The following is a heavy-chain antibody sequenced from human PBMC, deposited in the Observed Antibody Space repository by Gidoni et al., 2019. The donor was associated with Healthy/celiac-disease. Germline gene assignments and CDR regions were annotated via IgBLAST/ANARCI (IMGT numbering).Heavy chain of an antibody. V-gene: IGHV4-4*07. Sequence: QVQLQESGPGLVKPSETLSTTCTVSGGSISSYYWSWIRQPAGKGLEWIGRIYTSGSTNYNPSLKSRVTMSVDTSKNQFSLKLSSVTAADTAVYYCARDSNGGNSPWFDPWGQGTLVTVSS. CDR1: GGSISSYY. CDR3: ARDSNGGNSPWFDP. J-gene: IGHJ5*02. D-gene: IGHD2-21*02. CDR2: IYTSGST.